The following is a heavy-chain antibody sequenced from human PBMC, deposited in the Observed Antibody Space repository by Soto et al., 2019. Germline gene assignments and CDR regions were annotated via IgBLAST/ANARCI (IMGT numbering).Heavy chain of an antibody. J-gene: IGHJ4*02. CDR3: ARDREDRRFWSGYYIADGGDY. V-gene: IGHV3-48*01. CDR2: ISRSSTTI. CDR1: GFTFSSYS. Sequence: GGSLRLSCAASGFTFSSYSMNWVRQAPGKGLEWVSYISRSSTTIYYADSVKGRFTISRDNAKNSLYLQMNSLRAEDTAVYYCARDREDRRFWSGYYIADGGDYWGQGTLVTVSS. D-gene: IGHD3-3*01.